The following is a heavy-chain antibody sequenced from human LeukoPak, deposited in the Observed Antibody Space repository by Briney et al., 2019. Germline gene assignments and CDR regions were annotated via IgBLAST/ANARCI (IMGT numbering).Heavy chain of an antibody. D-gene: IGHD6-13*01. CDR3: ARDLAGYSSSGHYFDY. CDR2: VYTGGST. J-gene: IGHJ4*02. CDR1: GFSVSTNY. Sequence: GGSLRLSCAASGFSVSTNYMSWVRQGPGKGLEWISVVYTGGSTYYADSVKGRFTISRDNSKNTLYLQMNSLRSEDTAVYYCARDLAGYSSSGHYFDYWGQGTLVTVSS. V-gene: IGHV3-53*05.